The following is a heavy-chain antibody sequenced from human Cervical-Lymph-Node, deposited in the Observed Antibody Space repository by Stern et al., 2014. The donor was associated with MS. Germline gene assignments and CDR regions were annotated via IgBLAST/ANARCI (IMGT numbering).Heavy chain of an antibody. CDR2: IYHSGST. V-gene: IGHV4-4*02. Sequence: VQLVESGPGLVKPSGTLSLTCAVSGGSISSSNWWSWVRQPPGKGLAWIGEIYHSGSTNYNPSLKSRVTMSVDKSKNQFSLKLSSVTAADTAVYYCAREGYSSSYDAFDIWGQGTMVTVSS. J-gene: IGHJ3*02. CDR3: AREGYSSSYDAFDI. CDR1: GGSISSSNW. D-gene: IGHD6-6*01.